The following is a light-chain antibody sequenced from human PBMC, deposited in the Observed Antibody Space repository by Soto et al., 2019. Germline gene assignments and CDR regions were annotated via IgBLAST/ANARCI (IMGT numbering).Light chain of an antibody. V-gene: IGKV3-20*01. CDR3: QQYGSSPVT. Sequence: EIVLTQSPGTLSVSPGERATLSCRASQSISSSYLAWYQQIPGQAPRLLIYGASVRATGIPDRFSGSGSGTDFTLTISRLEPEDFAVYFCQQYGSSPVTFGGGTKVEIK. CDR1: QSISSSY. CDR2: GAS. J-gene: IGKJ4*01.